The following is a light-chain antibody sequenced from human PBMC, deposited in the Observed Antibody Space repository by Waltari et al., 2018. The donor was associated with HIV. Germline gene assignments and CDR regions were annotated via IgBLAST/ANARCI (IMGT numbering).Light chain of an antibody. CDR1: SSNLGGNY. CDR2: ENY. V-gene: IGLV1-51*02. J-gene: IGLJ2*01. CDR3: GSWDSSLSAVL. Sequence: QSVLTPPPSVSAAPGQKVTISCSGSSSNLGGNYVSWYQQFPGTAPKLLIYENYERPPGIPDRFSGSKYGTSATLGITGLQTGDEAHYFCGSWDSSLSAVLFGGGTKLTVL.